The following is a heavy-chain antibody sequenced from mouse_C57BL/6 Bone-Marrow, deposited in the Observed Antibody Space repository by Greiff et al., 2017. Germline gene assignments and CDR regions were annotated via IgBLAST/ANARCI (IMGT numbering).Heavy chain of an antibody. CDR1: GYAFSSYW. V-gene: IGHV1-80*01. J-gene: IGHJ1*03. CDR2: IYPGGGDT. CDR3: ASGLLRCPYWYFDV. D-gene: IGHD1-1*01. Sequence: QVQLKESGAELVKPGASVKISCKASGYAFSSYWMNWVKQRPGKGLEWIGQIYPGGGDTNYNGKFKGKATLTADKSSSTAYMQLSSLTSEDSAVYFCASGLLRCPYWYFDVWGTGTTVTVSS.